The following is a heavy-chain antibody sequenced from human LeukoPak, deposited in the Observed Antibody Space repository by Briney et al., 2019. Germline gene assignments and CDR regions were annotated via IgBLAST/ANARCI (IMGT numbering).Heavy chain of an antibody. CDR2: ISYDGSNK. CDR1: GFTFSSYA. J-gene: IGHJ4*02. CDR3: ARDATRGGDNDY. D-gene: IGHD2-21*02. Sequence: PGRSLRLSCAASGFTFSSYAMHWVRQAPGKGLEWVAVISYDGSNKYYADSVKGRFTISRDNSKNTLYLQMNSLRAEDTAVYYCARDATRGGDNDYWGQGTRVIVSS. V-gene: IGHV3-30-3*01.